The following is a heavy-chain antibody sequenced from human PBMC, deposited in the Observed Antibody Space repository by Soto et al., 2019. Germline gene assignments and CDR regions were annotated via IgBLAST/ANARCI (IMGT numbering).Heavy chain of an antibody. Sequence: SETLSLTCTVSGGSISSGGYYWSRIRQHPGKGLEWIGYIYYSGSTYYNPSLKSRVTISVDTSKNQFSLKLSSVTAADTAVYYCARVSATVTIYYFDYWGQGTLVTVSS. D-gene: IGHD4-17*01. CDR3: ARVSATVTIYYFDY. J-gene: IGHJ4*02. V-gene: IGHV4-31*03. CDR1: GGSISSGGYY. CDR2: IYYSGST.